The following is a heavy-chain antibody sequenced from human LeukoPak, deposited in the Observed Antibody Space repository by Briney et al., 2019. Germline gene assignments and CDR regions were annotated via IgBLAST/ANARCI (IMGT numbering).Heavy chain of an antibody. CDR3: ERDSKRRSSSSGPFDY. CDR1: GGTFSSYA. J-gene: IGHJ4*02. V-gene: IGHV1-69*05. D-gene: IGHD6-6*01. CDR2: IIPIFGTA. Sequence: SVKVSCKASGGTFSSYAISWVRQAPGQGLEWMGGIIPIFGTANYAQKFQGRVTITTDESTSTAYMELSSLRSEDTAVYYCERDSKRRSSSSGPFDYWGQGTLVTVSS.